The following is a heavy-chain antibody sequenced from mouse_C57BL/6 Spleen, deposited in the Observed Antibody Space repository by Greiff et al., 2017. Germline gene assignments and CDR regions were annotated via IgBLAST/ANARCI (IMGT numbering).Heavy chain of an antibody. V-gene: IGHV5-4*01. CDR1: GFTFSSYA. D-gene: IGHD3-1*01. J-gene: IGHJ1*03. Sequence: EVHLVESGGGLVKPGGSLKLSCAASGFTFSSYAMSWVRQTPEKRLEWVATISDGGSYTYYPDNVKGRFTISRDNAKNNLYLQMSHLKSEDTAMYYCARDRSNSGFDVWGTGTPVTVSS. CDR2: ISDGGSYT. CDR3: ARDRSNSGFDV.